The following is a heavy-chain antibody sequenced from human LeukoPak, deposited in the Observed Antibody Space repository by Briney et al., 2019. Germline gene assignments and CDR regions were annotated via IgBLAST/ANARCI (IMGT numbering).Heavy chain of an antibody. CDR2: IKSKSDGGTT. CDR1: GFTFSNAW. V-gene: IGHV3-15*01. J-gene: IGHJ4*02. CDR3: TTGVLTGFPR. D-gene: IGHD3-9*01. Sequence: GGSLRLSCAPSGFTFSNAWMSWVRQAPGKGLEWVGRIKSKSDGGTTDYAAPVKGRFTISGDDSKNTLYLQMNSLKTEDTAVYHCTTGVLTGFPRWGQGTLVTVSS.